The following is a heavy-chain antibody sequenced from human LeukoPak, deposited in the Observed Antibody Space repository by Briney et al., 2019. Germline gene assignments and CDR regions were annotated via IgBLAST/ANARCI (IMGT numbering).Heavy chain of an antibody. D-gene: IGHD2-21*02. CDR3: AREALVVVTSIPDAFNV. CDR1: GESISATYYY. J-gene: IGHJ3*01. V-gene: IGHV4-39*01. CDR2: IFYSGTT. Sequence: PETLSLTCTVSGESISATYYYWGWIRQPPGKGLEWIGSIFYSGTTYYCPSLKSRVTISVDTSKNQFSLKLTSVTAADTAVYYCAREALVVVTSIPDAFNVWGQGTMVTVSS.